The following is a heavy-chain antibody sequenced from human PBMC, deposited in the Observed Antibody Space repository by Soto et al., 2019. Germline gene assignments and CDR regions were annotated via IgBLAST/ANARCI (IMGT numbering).Heavy chain of an antibody. CDR3: ARGTGSGRLLDY. V-gene: IGHV3-21*01. D-gene: IGHD1-26*01. Sequence: PGGSLRLSSSASGFTFSIYTMNWVRQAPGKGLEWVSCISASGSYIYYADSVKGRFTISRDNAKNSLYLQVNSLRAEDTAVYYCARGTGSGRLLDYWGQGTLVTVSS. CDR2: ISASGSYI. CDR1: GFTFSIYT. J-gene: IGHJ4*02.